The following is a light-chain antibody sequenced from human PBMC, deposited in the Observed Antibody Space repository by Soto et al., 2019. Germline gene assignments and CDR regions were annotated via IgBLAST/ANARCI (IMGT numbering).Light chain of an antibody. J-gene: IGKJ1*01. Sequence: DIVLTQSPGTLSLSPGERATLTCRASQSVSSSYLAWYQQKPGQAPRLLIYGASSRATGIPDRFSGSGSGTDFTLTISRLEPEDFAVYFCQHCGISPHPFGQGTKVAIK. V-gene: IGKV3-20*01. CDR1: QSVSSSY. CDR3: QHCGISPHP. CDR2: GAS.